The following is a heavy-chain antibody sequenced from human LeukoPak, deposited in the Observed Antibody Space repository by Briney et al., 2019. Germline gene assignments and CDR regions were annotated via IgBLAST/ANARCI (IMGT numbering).Heavy chain of an antibody. CDR2: ISWDGGST. V-gene: IGHV3-43*01. CDR3: AKDRGLRFLEWNYLDY. D-gene: IGHD3-3*01. CDR1: GFTFSTYS. J-gene: IGHJ4*02. Sequence: GGSLRLSCAASGFTFSTYSMDWVRQAPGKGVEGVSLISWDGGSTYYADSVKGRFTISRDNSKNSLYLQMNSLRTEDTALYYCAKDRGLRFLEWNYLDYWGQGTLVTVSS.